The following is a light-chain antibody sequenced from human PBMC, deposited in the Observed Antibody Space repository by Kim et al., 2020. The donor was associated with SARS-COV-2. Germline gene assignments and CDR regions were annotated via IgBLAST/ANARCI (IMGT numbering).Light chain of an antibody. Sequence: SPGARATLTCRASQSVSSRYLAWYQQKPGQAPRLLVFGASSRATAIPVRFSGSGSGTDFTLTINRLEPEDFAMYYCQQYGYSPRGFGAGTKVDIK. CDR3: QQYGYSPRG. CDR1: QSVSSRY. V-gene: IGKV3-20*01. CDR2: GAS. J-gene: IGKJ3*01.